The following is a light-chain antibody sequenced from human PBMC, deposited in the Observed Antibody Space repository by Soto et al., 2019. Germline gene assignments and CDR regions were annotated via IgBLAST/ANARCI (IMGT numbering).Light chain of an antibody. Sequence: DIVMTQSPDSLAVSLGERATINCKSSQSVLYSSKNKNYLAWYQQKPGQPPKLLIYWASTRASGVPDRFSGSGSGTDFTLTISSLQAEDVAVYYCQQYYSTPRTFGQGTKVEIK. J-gene: IGKJ1*01. CDR3: QQYYSTPRT. CDR1: QSVLYSSKNKNY. V-gene: IGKV4-1*01. CDR2: WAS.